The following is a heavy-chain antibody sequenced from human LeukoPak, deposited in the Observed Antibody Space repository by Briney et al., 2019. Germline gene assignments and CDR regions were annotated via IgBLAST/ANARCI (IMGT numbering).Heavy chain of an antibody. Sequence: PGGSLRLSCAASGFTFSSYWMRWVRQAPGKGLVWVSRINGGGSSTNYADSVKGRFTISRDNAKNTLYLQMNSLRGEDTAVYYCARGPSSNWGDFDYWGQGTLVIASS. D-gene: IGHD7-27*01. CDR3: ARGPSSNWGDFDY. CDR2: INGGGSST. J-gene: IGHJ4*02. V-gene: IGHV3-74*01. CDR1: GFTFSSYW.